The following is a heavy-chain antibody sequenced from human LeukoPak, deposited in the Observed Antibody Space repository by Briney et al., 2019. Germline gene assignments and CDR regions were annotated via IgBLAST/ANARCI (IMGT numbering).Heavy chain of an antibody. CDR2: ISSSSSYI. D-gene: IGHD6-13*01. V-gene: IGHV3-21*01. CDR1: GFTFSSYS. CDR3: ARDPLSSSSFDL. Sequence: GGSLRLYCAASGFTFSSYSMNWVRPAPGKGLEWVSSISSSSSYIYYADSVKGRFTISRDNAKNTLYLQMNSLRAEDTAVYYCARDPLSSSSFDLWGQGTLVTVSS. J-gene: IGHJ4*02.